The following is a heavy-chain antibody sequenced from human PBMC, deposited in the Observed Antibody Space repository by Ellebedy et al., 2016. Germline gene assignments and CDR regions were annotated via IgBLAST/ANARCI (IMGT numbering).Heavy chain of an antibody. CDR3: ARDAREVSGSAFDI. CDR2: ISYDGSNK. J-gene: IGHJ3*02. D-gene: IGHD3-3*01. CDR1: GFTFSSYA. Sequence: GGSLRLXXAASGFTFSSYAMHWVRQAPGKGLEWVAVISYDGSNKYYADSVKGRFTISRDNSKNTLYLQMNSLRAEDTAVYYCARDAREVSGSAFDIWGQGTMVTVSS. V-gene: IGHV3-30-3*01.